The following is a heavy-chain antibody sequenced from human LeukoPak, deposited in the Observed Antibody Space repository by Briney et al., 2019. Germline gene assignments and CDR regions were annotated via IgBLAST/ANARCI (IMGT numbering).Heavy chain of an antibody. Sequence: GGSLRLSCAASGFTFSSYWMSWVHQAPGKGLEWVANIKQDGSEKYYVDSMKGRFTISRDNAKNSLYLQMNSLRAEDTAVYYCARIPAGIATRKGKLYYYYYYMDVWGKGTTVTVSS. CDR1: GFTFSSYW. D-gene: IGHD6-13*01. J-gene: IGHJ6*03. CDR2: IKQDGSEK. V-gene: IGHV3-7*01. CDR3: ARIPAGIATRKGKLYYYYYYMDV.